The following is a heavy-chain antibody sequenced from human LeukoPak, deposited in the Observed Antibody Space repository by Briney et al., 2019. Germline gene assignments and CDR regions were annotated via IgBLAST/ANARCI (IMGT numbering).Heavy chain of an antibody. D-gene: IGHD6-19*01. CDR3: ARYLGSSGWFLDY. CDR2: IYYSGST. V-gene: IGHV4-59*01. Sequence: SETLSLTCTISGGSINNYYWTWIRQPPGKGLEWIGYIYYSGSTNYNPSLKSRVTLSVDTSKNQFSLKLRSVTAADTAVYYCARYLGSSGWFLDYWGQGTLVTVSS. CDR1: GGSINNYY. J-gene: IGHJ4*02.